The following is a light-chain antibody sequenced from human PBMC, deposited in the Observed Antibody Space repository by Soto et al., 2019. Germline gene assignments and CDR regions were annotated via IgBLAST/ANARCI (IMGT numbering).Light chain of an antibody. J-gene: IGLJ3*02. CDR3: SSYAASNNFYFV. CDR1: SSDVGSYNY. V-gene: IGLV2-8*01. Sequence: QSALTQPPSASGSPGQSVTISCTGTSSDVGSYNYVSWYQQYPGRARKLMIYEVTKRPSGVPDRFSGSKSGNTASLTVSGLQAEDEADYYCSSYAASNNFYFVFGGGTKVTVL. CDR2: EVT.